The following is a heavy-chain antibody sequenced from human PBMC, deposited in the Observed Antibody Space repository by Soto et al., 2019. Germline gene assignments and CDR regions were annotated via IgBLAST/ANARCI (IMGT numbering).Heavy chain of an antibody. J-gene: IGHJ4*01. V-gene: IGHV3-48*02. Sequence: GWSLRLSCASSVFTFSSYSMNWVRQFPGKGLEWVSYISSSSSTIYYADSVKGRFTISRDNAKNSLYLQMNSLRDEETAVYYCARGGTTVLYYFDYWGHVTLATVSS. D-gene: IGHD4-17*01. CDR1: VFTFSSYS. CDR2: ISSSSSTI. CDR3: ARGGTTVLYYFDY.